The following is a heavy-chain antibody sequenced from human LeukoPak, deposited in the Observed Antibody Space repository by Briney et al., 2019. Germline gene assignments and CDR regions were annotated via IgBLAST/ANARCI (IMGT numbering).Heavy chain of an antibody. CDR1: GFTLSSYS. Sequence: PGGSLRLSCAASGFTLSSYSMNWVRQAPGKGLEWVSYISSSSSTIYYADSVKGRFTISRDNAKNSLYLQMNSLRAEDTAVYYCAKDKSSGYYSVWYFQHWGQGTLVTVSS. V-gene: IGHV3-48*01. J-gene: IGHJ1*01. D-gene: IGHD3-22*01. CDR2: ISSSSSTI. CDR3: AKDKSSGYYSVWYFQH.